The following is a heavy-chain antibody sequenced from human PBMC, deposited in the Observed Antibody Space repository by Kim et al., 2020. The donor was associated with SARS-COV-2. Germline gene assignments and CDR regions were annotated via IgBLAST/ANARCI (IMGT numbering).Heavy chain of an antibody. CDR1: GFTFTSSA. V-gene: IGHV1-58*01. J-gene: IGHJ5*02. CDR3: AALTSARWSDCSGGSCYSAGFDP. D-gene: IGHD2-15*01. CDR2: IVVGSGNT. Sequence: SVKVSCKASGFTFTSSAVQWVRQARGQRLEWIGWIVVGSGNTNYAQKFQERVTITRDMSTSTAYMELSSLRSEDTAVYYCAALTSARWSDCSGGSCYSAGFDPWGQGTLVTVSS.